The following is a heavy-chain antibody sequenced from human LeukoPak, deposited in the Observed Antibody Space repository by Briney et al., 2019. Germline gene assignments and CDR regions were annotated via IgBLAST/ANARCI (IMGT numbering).Heavy chain of an antibody. J-gene: IGHJ6*02. CDR1: GFTFSSYG. V-gene: IGHV3-33*08. CDR2: IWYEGSNK. CDR3: ARDNDYGGNSGPGNYYYGMDV. D-gene: IGHD4-23*01. Sequence: RSVTLSRLASGFTFSSYGLHGLRQAPGKELAGVAVIWYEGSNKYYAGSVKGRFTISRDNSKNTLYPQKNSLRAEDTAVYSRARDNDYGGNSGPGNYYYGMDVWGQGTTVTVSS.